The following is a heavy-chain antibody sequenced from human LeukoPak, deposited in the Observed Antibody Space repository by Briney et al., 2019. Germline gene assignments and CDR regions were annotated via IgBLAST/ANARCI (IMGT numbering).Heavy chain of an antibody. D-gene: IGHD6-13*01. J-gene: IGHJ4*02. CDR2: IRYDGSNK. V-gene: IGHV3-30*02. CDR1: GFTFSTYG. CDR3: AKDLRGVAAAGLFDY. Sequence: GGSLRLSCAASGFTFSTYGMHWVRQAPGKGLEWVAFIRYDGSNKYFADSVKGRFTISRDNSKNTLSLQMNSLRAEYTAVYYRAKDLRGVAAAGLFDYWGQGTLVTVSP.